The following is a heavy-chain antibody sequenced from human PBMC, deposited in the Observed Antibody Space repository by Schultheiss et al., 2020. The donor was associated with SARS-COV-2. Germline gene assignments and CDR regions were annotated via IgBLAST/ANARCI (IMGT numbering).Heavy chain of an antibody. CDR2: ISSSSSYI. D-gene: IGHD5-12*01. J-gene: IGHJ6*03. V-gene: IGHV3-21*05. CDR1: GFTFSSYE. Sequence: GESLKISCAASGFTFSSYEMNWVRQAPGKGLEWVSYISSSSSYIYYADSVKGRFTISRDNAKNSLYLQMNSLRAEDTAVYYCARAVVATISTQYYYYYYMDVWGKGTTVTVSS. CDR3: ARAVVATISTQYYYYYYMDV.